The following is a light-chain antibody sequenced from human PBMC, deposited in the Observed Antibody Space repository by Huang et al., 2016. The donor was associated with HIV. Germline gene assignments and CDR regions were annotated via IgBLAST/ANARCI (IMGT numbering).Light chain of an antibody. Sequence: ETVMTQSPATLSVSPGERATLSCRASQSLSGNLAWYQQKAGQAPRILIYGASNRATGIPDRFSGSGYGTAFTLTISSLQSEDFAVYYCQQYNNWPRTFGRGTKLEIK. J-gene: IGKJ2*01. V-gene: IGKV3-15*01. CDR2: GAS. CDR1: QSLSGN. CDR3: QQYNNWPRT.